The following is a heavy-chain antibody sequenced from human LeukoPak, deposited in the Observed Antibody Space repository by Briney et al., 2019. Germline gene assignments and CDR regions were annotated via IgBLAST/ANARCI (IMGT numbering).Heavy chain of an antibody. J-gene: IGHJ6*03. Sequence: GGSLKLSCAASGFTFSSYAMSWVRQAPGKGLEWVSGILDSGYSTYYANSVKGRFTISRDDSNNTLYLQMNSLRAEDTAVYYCAKLGGHLLHNYSVGVWGKGTTVAVSS. D-gene: IGHD3-16*01. CDR3: AKLGGHLLHNYSVGV. CDR1: GFTFSSYA. V-gene: IGHV3-23*01. CDR2: ILDSGYST.